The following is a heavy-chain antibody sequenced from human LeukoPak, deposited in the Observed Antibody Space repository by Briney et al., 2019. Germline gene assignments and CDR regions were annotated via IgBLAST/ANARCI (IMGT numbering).Heavy chain of an antibody. CDR2: IKSKTHGGTT. V-gene: IGHV3-15*01. CDR1: GFTFTNAW. D-gene: IGHD5-12*01. J-gene: IGHJ4*02. CDR3: TTAGYSGYDWNY. Sequence: PGGSLRLSCAASGFTFTNAWMTWVRQAPGKGLEWVGRIKSKTHGGTTDYAAPVKGRFTISRDDSKYTLYLQMDSLKTEDTAIYYCTTAGYSGYDWNYWGQGALVTVSS.